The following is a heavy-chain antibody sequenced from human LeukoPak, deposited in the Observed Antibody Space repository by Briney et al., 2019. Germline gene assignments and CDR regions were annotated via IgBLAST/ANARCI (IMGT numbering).Heavy chain of an antibody. CDR1: GFTFSSYE. J-gene: IGHJ4*02. D-gene: IGHD3-22*01. Sequence: GGSLRLSCAASGFTFSSYEMNWVRQAPGKGLEWVSYISSSGSTIYSADSVKGRFTMSRDNAKNSLYLQMNSLRAGDTAVYYCARDSDESSGSFDYWGQGALVTVSS. CDR2: ISSSGSTI. V-gene: IGHV3-48*03. CDR3: ARDSDESSGSFDY.